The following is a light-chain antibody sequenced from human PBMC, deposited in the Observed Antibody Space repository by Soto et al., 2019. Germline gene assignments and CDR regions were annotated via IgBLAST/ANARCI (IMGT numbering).Light chain of an antibody. J-gene: IGKJ1*01. CDR3: QQYTT. V-gene: IGKV1-5*03. CDR1: QSISNW. Sequence: DIQMTQSPSTLSASVGDRVTITCRASQSISNWVAWYQQKPGKAPKLLIYKASSLESGVPSRFSGSGSGTEFTLTISGLQPDDFATYYCQQYTTFGQGTKVEI. CDR2: KAS.